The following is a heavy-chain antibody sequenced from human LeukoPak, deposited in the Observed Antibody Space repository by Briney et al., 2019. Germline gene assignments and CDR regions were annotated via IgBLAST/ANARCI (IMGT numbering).Heavy chain of an antibody. CDR3: ARGGPDIVVVPAARLHYYYYGMDG. J-gene: IGHJ6*04. D-gene: IGHD2-2*01. Sequence: SETLSLTCAVYGGSFSGYYWSWIRQPPGKGLEWIGEINHSGSTNYNPSLKSRVTISVDTSKNQFSLKLSSVTAADTAMYYCARGGPDIVVVPAARLHYYYYGMDGWGKGTTVTVSS. CDR2: INHSGST. CDR1: GGSFSGYY. V-gene: IGHV4-34*01.